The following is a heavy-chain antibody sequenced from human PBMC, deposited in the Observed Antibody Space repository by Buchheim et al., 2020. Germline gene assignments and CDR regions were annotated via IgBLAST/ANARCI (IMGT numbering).Heavy chain of an antibody. Sequence: EVQLVESGGGLVQPGGSLRLSCVGSGFSLSDHFMDWVRQAPGKGLEWVGRITNKRAGYTTYYAASVKGRFTISRDDSTNSMYMQMNSLKNEDTAVYYCGDYGGAASPWGQGTL. D-gene: IGHD4-17*01. CDR2: ITNKRAGYTT. CDR3: GDYGGAASP. CDR1: GFSLSDHF. J-gene: IGHJ5*02. V-gene: IGHV3-72*01.